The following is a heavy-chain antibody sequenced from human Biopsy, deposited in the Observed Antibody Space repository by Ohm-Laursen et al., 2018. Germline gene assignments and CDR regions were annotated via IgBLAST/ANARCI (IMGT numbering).Heavy chain of an antibody. Sequence: SETLSLTCTVSGVSITAYYWSWIRQPPGKGLECIGNIHHSGSTNYNPSLKSRLTISVDTSKNQFSLKLSSVTAADTAAYHCARMDCSGGSCHYYSYGMDVWGQGTTVTVSS. V-gene: IGHV4-4*09. J-gene: IGHJ6*02. CDR1: GVSITAYY. D-gene: IGHD2-15*01. CDR2: IHHSGST. CDR3: ARMDCSGGSCHYYSYGMDV.